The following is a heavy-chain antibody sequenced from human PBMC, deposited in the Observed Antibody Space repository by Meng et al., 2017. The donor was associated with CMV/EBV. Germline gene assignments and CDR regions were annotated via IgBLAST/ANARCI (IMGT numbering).Heavy chain of an antibody. Sequence: GGSLRLSCAASGFTFSSYWMSWVRQAPGKGLEWVANIKQDGSEKYYADSVKGRFTISRDNSKNTLYLQMNSLRAEDTGVYYCAKNLVVPVATPYYYYGMDVWGQGTTVTVSS. D-gene: IGHD2-2*01. V-gene: IGHV3-7*01. CDR2: IKQDGSEK. CDR3: AKNLVVPVATPYYYYGMDV. CDR1: GFTFSSYW. J-gene: IGHJ6*02.